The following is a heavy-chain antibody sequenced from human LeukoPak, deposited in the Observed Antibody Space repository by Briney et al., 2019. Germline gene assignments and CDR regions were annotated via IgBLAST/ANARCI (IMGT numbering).Heavy chain of an antibody. Sequence: GGSLRLSCAASGFTFSSYSMTWVRQAPGKGLEWVSYISGSTNSIYYADSLKGRFTISRDNAKNSLYLQMNSLRDEDTAVYYCARDYHGDYSFDYWGQGTLVTVSS. D-gene: IGHD4-17*01. CDR2: ISGSTNSI. CDR3: ARDYHGDYSFDY. J-gene: IGHJ4*02. CDR1: GFTFSSYS. V-gene: IGHV3-48*02.